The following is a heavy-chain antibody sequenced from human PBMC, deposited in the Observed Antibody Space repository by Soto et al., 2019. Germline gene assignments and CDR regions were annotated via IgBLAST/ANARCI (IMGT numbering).Heavy chain of an antibody. J-gene: IGHJ4*02. CDR3: ARNSWNAPPAFDF. V-gene: IGHV6-1*01. D-gene: IGHD1-1*01. Sequence: SQTLSLTCVISGNNVSTNSAGWNWIRQSPSRGLEWLGRTYYRSKWNNDYAASVKGRINVNPDTSKNQFSLHLHSVTPEDTGVYCCARNSWNAPPAFDFWGQGIQVTVSS. CDR2: TYYRSKWNN. CDR1: GNNVSTNSAG.